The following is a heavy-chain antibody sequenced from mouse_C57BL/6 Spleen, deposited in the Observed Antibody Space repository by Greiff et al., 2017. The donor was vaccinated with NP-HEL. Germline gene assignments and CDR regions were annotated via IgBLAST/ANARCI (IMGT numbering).Heavy chain of an antibody. CDR1: GYSFTGYF. CDR2: INPYNGDT. D-gene: IGHD1-1*01. Sequence: EVQLQQSGPELVKPGDSVKISCKASGYSFTGYFMNWVMQSHGKSLEWIGRINPYNGDTFYNQKFKGKATLTVDKSSSTAHMELRSLTSEDSAVYYCARPYYYGSRDYFDYWGQGTTLTVSS. J-gene: IGHJ2*01. V-gene: IGHV1-20*01. CDR3: ARPYYYGSRDYFDY.